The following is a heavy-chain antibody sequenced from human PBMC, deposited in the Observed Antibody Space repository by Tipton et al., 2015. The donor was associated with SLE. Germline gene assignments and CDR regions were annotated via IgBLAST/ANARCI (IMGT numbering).Heavy chain of an antibody. D-gene: IGHD6-19*01. V-gene: IGHV4-31*02. CDR1: GGSISSSGYY. CDR2: IYYSGST. J-gene: IGHJ3*02. CDR3: AREDLGQWQAFDI. Sequence: LRLSCTVSGGSISSSGYYWSWIRQHPGKGLEWIGYIYYSGSTYYNPSLKSRVTISVDTSKNQFSLKLTSVTAADTAVYYCAREDLGQWQAFDIWGQGTMVTVSS.